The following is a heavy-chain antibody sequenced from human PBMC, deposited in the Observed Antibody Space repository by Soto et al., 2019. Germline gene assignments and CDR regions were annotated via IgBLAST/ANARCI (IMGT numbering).Heavy chain of an antibody. CDR1: GFTFSSYS. J-gene: IGHJ6*03. CDR2: ISSSSSYI. Sequence: EVQLVESGGGLVKPGGSLRLSCAASGFTFSSYSMNWVRQAPGKGLEWVSSISSSSSYIYYADSVKGRFTISRDNAKNSLYLQMNSLRAEDTAVYYCARDRSVKWFGDYYYYMDVWGKGTTVTVSS. D-gene: IGHD3-10*01. CDR3: ARDRSVKWFGDYYYYMDV. V-gene: IGHV3-21*01.